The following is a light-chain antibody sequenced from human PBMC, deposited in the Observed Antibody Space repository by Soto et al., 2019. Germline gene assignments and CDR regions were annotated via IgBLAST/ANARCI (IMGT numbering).Light chain of an antibody. CDR3: SSYAGNNNYV. CDR2: EVS. CDR1: SSDIGRYKY. V-gene: IGLV2-8*01. J-gene: IGLJ1*01. Sequence: QSALTQPPSASGSTGQSVTSSCTRTSSDIGRYKYVSWYQQHPGKAPKVLISEVSERPSGVPDRFSGSKSGNTASLTVSGLQPEDEADYYCSSYAGNNNYVFGTGTKLTVL.